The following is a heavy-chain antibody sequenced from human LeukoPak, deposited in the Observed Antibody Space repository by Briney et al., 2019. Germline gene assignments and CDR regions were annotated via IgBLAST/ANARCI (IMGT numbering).Heavy chain of an antibody. D-gene: IGHD6-13*01. J-gene: IGHJ3*02. CDR2: INHSGST. CDR1: GGSFSGYY. V-gene: IGHV4-34*01. CDR3: ARAADSSSYGAFDI. Sequence: SETLSLTCAVYGGSFSGYYWSWIRQPPGKGLEWIGEINHSGSTNYNPSLKSRVTISVDTSKNQFSLKLSSVTAADTAVYYCARAADSSSYGAFDIWGQGTMVTVS.